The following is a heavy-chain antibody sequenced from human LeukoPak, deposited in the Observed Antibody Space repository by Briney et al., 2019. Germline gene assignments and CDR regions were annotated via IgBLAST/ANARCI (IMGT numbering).Heavy chain of an antibody. J-gene: IGHJ4*02. CDR2: INAGNGNT. D-gene: IGHD2-2*03. CDR3: ARLGYCSSTSCQPFDY. V-gene: IGHV1-3*01. CDR1: GYTFASYA. Sequence: ASVKVSCKASGYTFASYAMHWVRQAPGQRLEWMGWINAGNGNTKYSQKFQGRVTITRDTSASTAYMELSSLRSEDTAVYYCARLGYCSSTSCQPFDYWGQGTLVTVSS.